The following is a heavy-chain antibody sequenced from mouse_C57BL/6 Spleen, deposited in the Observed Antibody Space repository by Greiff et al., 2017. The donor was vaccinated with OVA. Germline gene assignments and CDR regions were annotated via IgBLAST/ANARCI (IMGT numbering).Heavy chain of an antibody. CDR2: ISSGSSTI. V-gene: IGHV5-17*01. D-gene: IGHD1-1*01. CDR1: GFTFSDYG. Sequence: EVMLVESGGGLVKPGGSLKLSCAASGFTFSDYGMHWVRQAPEKGLEWVAYISSGSSTIYYADTVKGRFPISRDNAKNTLFLQMTSLRSEDTAMYYCARKITTVVATDYAMDYWGQGTSVTVSS. J-gene: IGHJ4*01. CDR3: ARKITTVVATDYAMDY.